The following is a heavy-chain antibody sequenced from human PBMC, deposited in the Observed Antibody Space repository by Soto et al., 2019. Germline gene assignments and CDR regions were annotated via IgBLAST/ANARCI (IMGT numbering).Heavy chain of an antibody. CDR2: IYHRGST. CDR3: ARETFHYYDSSGYYLDY. Sequence: SETLSLNCSVSGYSISSASYWALIGHPPSKGLEWIGSIYHRGSTYYNPSLKSRVTISVDTSKNQFSLNLSSVTAADTALYYCARETFHYYDSSGYYLDYWGQGTLVTSPQ. CDR1: GYSISSASY. D-gene: IGHD3-22*01. V-gene: IGHV4-38-2*02. J-gene: IGHJ4*02.